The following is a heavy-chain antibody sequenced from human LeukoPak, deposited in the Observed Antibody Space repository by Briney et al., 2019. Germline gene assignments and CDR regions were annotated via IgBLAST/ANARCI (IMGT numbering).Heavy chain of an antibody. D-gene: IGHD2-21*02. CDR2: IYYSGST. CDR1: GGSISSSSYY. Sequence: PSETLSLTCTVSGGSISSSSYYWGWIRQPPGKGLEWIGSIYYSGSTYYSPSLKSRVTISVDTSKNQFSLKLSSVTAADTAVYYCARDLARSYCGGDCWERPPSDYWGQGTLVTVSS. J-gene: IGHJ4*02. V-gene: IGHV4-39*07. CDR3: ARDLARSYCGGDCWERPPSDY.